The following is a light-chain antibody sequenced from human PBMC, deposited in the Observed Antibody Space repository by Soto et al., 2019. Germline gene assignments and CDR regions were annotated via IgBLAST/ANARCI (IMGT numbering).Light chain of an antibody. CDR2: GAS. Sequence: EIVMTQSPATLCVSPGERATLSCSASQSVSSNLAWYQQKPGQAPRLLIYGASTRATGIPARFSGSGSGTEFTLTISSLRSEDFAVYYCQQYNNWPLYTFGQGTKLEIK. J-gene: IGKJ2*01. CDR1: QSVSSN. V-gene: IGKV3-15*01. CDR3: QQYNNWPLYT.